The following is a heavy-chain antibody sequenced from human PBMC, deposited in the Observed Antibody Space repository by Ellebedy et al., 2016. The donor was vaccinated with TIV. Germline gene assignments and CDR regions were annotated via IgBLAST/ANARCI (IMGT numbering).Heavy chain of an antibody. CDR3: VRDPGIIALPAAVYGMDV. CDR1: GFTLSSYA. D-gene: IGHD2-2*01. CDR2: ITGSGFDT. V-gene: IGHV3-23*01. Sequence: GESLKISXAASGFTLSSYAMSWVRQAPGKGLEWVSGITGSGFDTYSADSVKGRFTISRDTSKNMLYLQMSNLRAGDTAVYYCVRDPGIIALPAAVYGMDVWGQGTTVTVSS. J-gene: IGHJ6*02.